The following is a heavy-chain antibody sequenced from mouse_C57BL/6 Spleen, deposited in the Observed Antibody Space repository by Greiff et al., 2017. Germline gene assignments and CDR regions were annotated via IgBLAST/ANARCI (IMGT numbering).Heavy chain of an antibody. V-gene: IGHV1-54*01. CDR1: GYAFTNYL. J-gene: IGHJ2*01. Sequence: QVQLQQSGAELVRPGTSVKVSCKASGYAFTNYLIEWVKQRPGQGLEWIGVINPGSGGTNYNEKFKGKATLTADKSSSTAYMQLSSLTSEDSAVYFCARESYDYPFDYWGQGTTLTVSS. CDR2: INPGSGGT. CDR3: ARESYDYPFDY. D-gene: IGHD2-4*01.